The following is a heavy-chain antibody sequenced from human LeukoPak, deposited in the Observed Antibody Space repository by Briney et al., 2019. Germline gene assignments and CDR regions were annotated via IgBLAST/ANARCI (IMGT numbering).Heavy chain of an antibody. CDR2: IYYSGST. Sequence: SETLSLTCTVSGGSISSYYWSWIRQPPGKGLEWIGYIYYSGSTNYNPSLKSRVTISVDTSKNQFSLKLSSVTAADTAVYYCASRLTDYGDYGYWGQGTLVTVSS. CDR3: ASRLTDYGDYGY. D-gene: IGHD4-17*01. V-gene: IGHV4-59*01. J-gene: IGHJ4*02. CDR1: GGSISSYY.